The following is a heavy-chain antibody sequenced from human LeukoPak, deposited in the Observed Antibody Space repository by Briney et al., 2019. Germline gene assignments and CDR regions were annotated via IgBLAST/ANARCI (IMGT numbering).Heavy chain of an antibody. Sequence: SETLSLTCTVSGVSVSSSNYYWGWLRQPPGKGLEWIGSISYSGSTYYTPSLKSRVTISVDTSKNQFSLKLSSVTATDTAVYFFSRRRCSSYYWCFDLWGRGPLVTVSS. CDR1: GVSVSSSNYY. D-gene: IGHD2-15*01. CDR3: SRRRCSSYYWCFDL. J-gene: IGHJ2*01. V-gene: IGHV4-39*01. CDR2: ISYSGST.